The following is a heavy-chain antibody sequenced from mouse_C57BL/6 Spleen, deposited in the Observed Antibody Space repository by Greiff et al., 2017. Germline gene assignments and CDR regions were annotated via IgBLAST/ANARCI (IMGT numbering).Heavy chain of an antibody. CDR1: GYTFTSYW. Sequence: QVHLQPSGAELVRPGSSVKLSCKASGYTFTSYWMHWVKQSPIQGLEWIGNIYPFDSETHYNKKFKDKATLTADKSSSTSYMQLSSLTSEYSAVYYCTRVYYYYDDATFDYWGQGTTLTVSS. V-gene: IGHV1-52*01. CDR3: TRVYYYYDDATFDY. D-gene: IGHD2-4*01. J-gene: IGHJ2*01. CDR2: IYPFDSET.